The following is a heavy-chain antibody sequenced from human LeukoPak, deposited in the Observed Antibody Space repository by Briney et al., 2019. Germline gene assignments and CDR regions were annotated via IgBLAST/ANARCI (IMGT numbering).Heavy chain of an antibody. Sequence: GAAVKVSCKASGGTFSSYAISWVRQAPGQGLEWVGRIIPIFGIANYAQKFQGRGSITADKSTSTAYMELSSLRSEDTAVYYCAREGGIQLWSYCDYWGQGTLVTVSS. CDR3: AREGGIQLWSYCDY. D-gene: IGHD5-18*01. CDR1: GGTFSSYA. J-gene: IGHJ4*02. V-gene: IGHV1-69*04. CDR2: IIPIFGIA.